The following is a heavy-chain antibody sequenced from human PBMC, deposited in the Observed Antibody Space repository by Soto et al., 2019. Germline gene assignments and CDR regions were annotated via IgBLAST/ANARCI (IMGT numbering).Heavy chain of an antibody. CDR3: TRDFDR. V-gene: IGHV3-74*01. CDR2: IKSDGSST. J-gene: IGHJ1*01. Sequence: GGSLRLSCAASGFTFSSYWMHWVRQAPGKGLVWVSRIKSDGSSTYYADSVKGRFTISRDNAKNTLHLQMNSLRAEDTDVYYCTRDFDRWGQGTLVTVSS. CDR1: GFTFSSYW. D-gene: IGHD3-22*01.